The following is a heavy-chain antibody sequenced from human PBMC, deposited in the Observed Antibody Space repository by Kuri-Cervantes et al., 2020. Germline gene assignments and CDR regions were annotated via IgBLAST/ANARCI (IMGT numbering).Heavy chain of an antibody. J-gene: IGHJ5*02. V-gene: IGHV4-59*12. CDR3: ARGNVRYYGSGSYYNLHNWFDP. Sequence: GSLRLSCTVSGGSISNYYWSWIRQPPGKGLEWIGYISYSGSTNYNPSLKSRVTISVDTSKNQFSLKLSSVTAADTAVYYRARGNVRYYGSGSYYNLHNWFDPWGQGTLVTVSS. CDR1: GGSISNYY. D-gene: IGHD3-10*01. CDR2: ISYSGST.